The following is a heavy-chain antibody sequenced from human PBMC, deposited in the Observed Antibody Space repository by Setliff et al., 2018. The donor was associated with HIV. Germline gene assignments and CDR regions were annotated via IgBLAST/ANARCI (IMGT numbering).Heavy chain of an antibody. CDR1: GGSVGSGSYY. CDR2: VSYSGATMYT. J-gene: IGHJ4*02. V-gene: IGHV4-61*01. CDR3: ARGPPFAY. Sequence: PSETLFLTCSVSGGSVGSGSYYWSWIRQSPGKGLEYIGDVSYSGATMYTNYNPSLESRVTVSEDTSRHQFSLKLTSVTADDTGIYYCARGPPFAYWGQGLLVTVSS.